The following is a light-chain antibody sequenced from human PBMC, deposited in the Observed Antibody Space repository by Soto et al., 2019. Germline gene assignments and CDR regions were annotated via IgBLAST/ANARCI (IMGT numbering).Light chain of an antibody. CDR2: DVS. V-gene: IGKV3-20*01. Sequence: ASASSPVTLSLSPGARATLFCRVGKNLINQYIAWYQQKPGKAPRLLIYDVSGRATGIPARFSGSVSGTDFTLTITRLEPEDFATFYCQQYGTSEIIFGQGTQVEIK. CDR3: QQYGTSEII. J-gene: IGKJ5*01. CDR1: KNLINQY.